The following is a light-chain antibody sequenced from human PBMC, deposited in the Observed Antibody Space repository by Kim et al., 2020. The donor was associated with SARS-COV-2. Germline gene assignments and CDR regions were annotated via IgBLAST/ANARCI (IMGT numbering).Light chain of an antibody. CDR3: KHHNSYSELS. CDR2: DAS. CDR1: QSISSW. V-gene: IGKV1-5*01. J-gene: IGKJ4*01. Sequence: DIQMTQSPSTLSASVGDRVTITCRASQSISSWLAWYHQKPGKAPKLLIYDASSLESGVPSRFSGSGSGTEFTLTISSLQPDDIGAYYGKHHNSYSELSLGGGTKVDIK.